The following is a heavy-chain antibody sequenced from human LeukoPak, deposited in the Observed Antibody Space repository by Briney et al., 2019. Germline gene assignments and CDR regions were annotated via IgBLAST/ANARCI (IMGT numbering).Heavy chain of an antibody. D-gene: IGHD6-13*01. CDR3: AREGSSSSYSFDY. J-gene: IGHJ4*02. CDR1: GFTFSSYG. V-gene: IGHV3-33*01. CDR2: IWYDGSNK. Sequence: GGSLRLSCAASGFTFSSYGMHWVRQAPGKGLEWVAVIWYDGSNKYYADSVKGRFTISRDNSKNTLYLQMNSLRAEDTAVYYCAREGSSSSYSFDYWGQGTLVTVSS.